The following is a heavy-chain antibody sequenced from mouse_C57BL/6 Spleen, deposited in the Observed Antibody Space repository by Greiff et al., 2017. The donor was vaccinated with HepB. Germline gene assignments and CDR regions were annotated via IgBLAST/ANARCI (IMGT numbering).Heavy chain of an antibody. J-gene: IGHJ4*01. CDR2: IYPRSGNT. CDR3: ARYGLRNAMDY. V-gene: IGHV1-81*01. Sequence: QVQLKESGAELARPGASVKLSCKASGYTFTSYGISWVKQRTGQGLEWIGEIYPRSGNTYYNEKFKGKATLTADKSSSTAYMELRSLTSEDSAVYFCARYGLRNAMDYWGQGTSVTVSS. D-gene: IGHD3-1*01. CDR1: GYTFTSYG.